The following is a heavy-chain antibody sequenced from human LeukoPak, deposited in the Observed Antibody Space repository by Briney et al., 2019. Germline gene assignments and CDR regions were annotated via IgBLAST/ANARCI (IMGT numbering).Heavy chain of an antibody. CDR1: GFTFTSSA. V-gene: IGHV1-58*02. CDR3: AAVGAVAGTLTYYYYGMDV. D-gene: IGHD6-19*01. CDR2: IVVGSGNT. Sequence: SVKVSCKASGFTFTSSAMQWVRQARGQRLEWIGWIVVGSGNTNYAQKFQERVTITRDMSTSTAYMKLSSLRSEDTAVYYCAAVGAVAGTLTYYYYGMDVWGQGTTVTVSS. J-gene: IGHJ6*02.